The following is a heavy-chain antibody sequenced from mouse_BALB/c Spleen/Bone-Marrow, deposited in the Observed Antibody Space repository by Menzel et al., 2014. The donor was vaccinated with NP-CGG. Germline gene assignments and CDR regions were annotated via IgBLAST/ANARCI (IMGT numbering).Heavy chain of an antibody. V-gene: IGHV5-17*02. CDR1: GFTFXSFG. Sequence: DVKLVESGGGLVQPGGSRKLSCAASGFTFXSFGMHWVRQAPEKGLEWVAYISSGSSTIYYADTVKGRFTISRDNPKNTLFLQMTSLRSEDTAMYYCATGTRAMDYWGQGTSVTVSS. CDR2: ISSGSSTI. J-gene: IGHJ4*01. D-gene: IGHD4-1*01. CDR3: ATGTRAMDY.